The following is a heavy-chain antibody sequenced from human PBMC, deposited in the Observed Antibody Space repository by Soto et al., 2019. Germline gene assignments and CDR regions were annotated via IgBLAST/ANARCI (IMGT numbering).Heavy chain of an antibody. Sequence: PGGSVRLSCAASGFTFSSYSMNWVRQAPGKGLEWVSSISSSSSYIYYADSVKGRFTISRDNAKNSLYLQMNSLRAEDTAVYYCARDQSYYDILTGYYNGWFDPWGQGT. CDR2: ISSSSSYI. J-gene: IGHJ5*02. V-gene: IGHV3-21*01. D-gene: IGHD3-9*01. CDR3: ARDQSYYDILTGYYNGWFDP. CDR1: GFTFSSYS.